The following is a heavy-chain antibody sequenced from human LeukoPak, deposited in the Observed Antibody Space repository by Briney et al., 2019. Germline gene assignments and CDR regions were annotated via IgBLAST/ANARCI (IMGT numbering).Heavy chain of an antibody. J-gene: IGHJ3*02. CDR1: GGSFSGYY. Sequence: PSETLSLTCAVYGGSFSGYYWSWIRQPPGKGLEWIGEINHSGSTNYNPSLKSRVTISVDTSKNQFSLKLSSVTAADTAVYYCARAWGSHAFDIWGQGTMVTVSS. D-gene: IGHD3-16*01. V-gene: IGHV4-34*01. CDR2: INHSGST. CDR3: ARAWGSHAFDI.